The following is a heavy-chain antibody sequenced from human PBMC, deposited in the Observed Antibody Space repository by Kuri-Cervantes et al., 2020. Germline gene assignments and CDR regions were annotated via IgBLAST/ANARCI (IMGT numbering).Heavy chain of an antibody. D-gene: IGHD3-3*01. CDR3: ARAQTTLERFGLDV. CDR1: GFALTNYW. V-gene: IGHV3-7*03. Sequence: GGSLSLSCAASGFALTNYWMTWVRQAPGKGLEWVANIKSDGTERNYVDSVKGRFTISRDNAKNSLYLQMSSLRAEDTALYYCARAQTTLERFGLDVWGQGTTVTVSS. J-gene: IGHJ6*02. CDR2: IKSDGTER.